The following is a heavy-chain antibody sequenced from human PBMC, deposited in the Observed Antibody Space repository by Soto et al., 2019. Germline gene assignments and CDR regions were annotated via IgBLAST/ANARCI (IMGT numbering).Heavy chain of an antibody. Sequence: ASVKVSCKASGYTFTNYGITWVRQAPGQGLEWMGWISAYNGDTHYTQRLQGRVTMTTDTSTSTAYMELRGLRSDDTAVYYCASVRQLVGYFYDYMDVWGKGTTVTVSS. D-gene: IGHD6-6*01. J-gene: IGHJ6*03. CDR2: ISAYNGDT. V-gene: IGHV1-18*01. CDR1: GYTFTNYG. CDR3: ASVRQLVGYFYDYMDV.